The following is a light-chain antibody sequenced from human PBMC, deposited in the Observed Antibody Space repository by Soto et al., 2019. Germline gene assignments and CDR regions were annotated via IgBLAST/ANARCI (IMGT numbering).Light chain of an antibody. Sequence: QSALTQPPSASGSPGQSVTISCTGTSSDVGGYKFVSWYQQHPGKAPKLLISEVNKRPLGVPDGFSGSKSGNTASLTVSGLQAEDEADYYCSSFAGSTNYVIFGGGTKLTVL. CDR3: SSFAGSTNYVI. V-gene: IGLV2-8*01. CDR2: EVN. CDR1: SSDVGGYKF. J-gene: IGLJ2*01.